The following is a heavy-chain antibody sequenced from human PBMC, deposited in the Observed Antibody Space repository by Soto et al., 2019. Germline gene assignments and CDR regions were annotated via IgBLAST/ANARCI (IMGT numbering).Heavy chain of an antibody. Sequence: GGSRRLSCAASGFTFSSYAMHWVRQAPGKGLEWVAVISYDGSSKYYADSVKGRFTISRDNSKNTLYLQMNSQRAEDTHVYHSARGPSADRSIYELDFDYWGPGALVAVSS. J-gene: IGHJ4*02. CDR2: ISYDGSSK. CDR1: GFTFSSYA. V-gene: IGHV3-30-3*01. CDR3: ARGPSADRSIYELDFDY. D-gene: IGHD3-16*01.